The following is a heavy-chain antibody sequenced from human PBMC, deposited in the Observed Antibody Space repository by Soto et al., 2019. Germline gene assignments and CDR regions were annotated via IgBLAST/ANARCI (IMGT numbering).Heavy chain of an antibody. CDR1: GYTFTSYC. CDR2: ISAYNGNT. D-gene: IGHD6-13*01. Sequence: ASVKVSCKASGYTFTSYCISWVRQAPGQGLEWMGWISAYNGNTNYAQKLQGRVTMTTDTSTSTAYMELRSLRSDDTAVYYCARIIAAAGSRRYYYYYMDVWGKGTTVTVSS. CDR3: ARIIAAAGSRRYYYYYMDV. J-gene: IGHJ6*03. V-gene: IGHV1-18*01.